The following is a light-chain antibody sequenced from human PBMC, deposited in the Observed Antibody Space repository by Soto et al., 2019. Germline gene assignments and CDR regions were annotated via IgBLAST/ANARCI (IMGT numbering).Light chain of an antibody. CDR3: QTWVTGIVV. CDR2: LNIDGSH. Sequence: QPVLTQSPSASASLGASVKLTCTLSSGHNSYAIAWHQQQPEKGPRYLMNLNIDGSHSKGDGIPDRFSGSSSGAERYLTISSLQSEDEADYYCQTWVTGIVVFGGGTKLTVL. CDR1: SGHNSYA. V-gene: IGLV4-69*01. J-gene: IGLJ2*01.